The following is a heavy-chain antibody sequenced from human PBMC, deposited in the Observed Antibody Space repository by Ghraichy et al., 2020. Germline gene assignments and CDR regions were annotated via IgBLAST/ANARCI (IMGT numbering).Heavy chain of an antibody. Sequence: SVKVSCKASGGTFNNFAITWVRQAPGQGLEWMGWIIPIFDTPNYAQKFQGRVTITADESTSTVYMELSSLRSEDTAFYYCARGITMVRGSTGHYYAMDVWGQGTSVTVSS. J-gene: IGHJ6*02. CDR1: GGTFNNFA. V-gene: IGHV1-69*13. D-gene: IGHD3-10*01. CDR3: ARGITMVRGSTGHYYAMDV. CDR2: IIPIFDTP.